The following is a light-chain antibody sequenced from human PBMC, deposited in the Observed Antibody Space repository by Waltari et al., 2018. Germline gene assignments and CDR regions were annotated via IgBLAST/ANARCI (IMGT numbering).Light chain of an antibody. CDR1: SRDVGNYDV. CDR2: EVS. V-gene: IGLV2-23*02. J-gene: IGLJ3*02. CDR3: CSFAESDTGV. Sequence: QSALTQTASVSGSPGQSITTSCTGVSRDVGNYDVVSWYQKHPDKPPKLIVYEVSKRPSGVSDRFSGSKSGNTASLTISGLQAEDEADYYCCSFAESDTGVFGGGTKVTVL.